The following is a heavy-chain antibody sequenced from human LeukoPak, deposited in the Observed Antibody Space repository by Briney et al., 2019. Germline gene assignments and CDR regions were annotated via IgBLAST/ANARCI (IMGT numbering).Heavy chain of an antibody. J-gene: IGHJ6*03. CDR3: AKDPYSATYSVGLYYYMDV. CDR2: ITSSSTYT. V-gene: IGHV3-21*01. D-gene: IGHD1-26*01. CDR1: GFSFSSYN. Sequence: AGGSLRLSCAASGFSFSSYNMNWVRLTPGKGLEWVSSITSSSTYTFYADSVKGRFTISRDNAKNSLDLEMNGLRDEDTAVYYWAKDPYSATYSVGLYYYMDVWGKGTTVTISS.